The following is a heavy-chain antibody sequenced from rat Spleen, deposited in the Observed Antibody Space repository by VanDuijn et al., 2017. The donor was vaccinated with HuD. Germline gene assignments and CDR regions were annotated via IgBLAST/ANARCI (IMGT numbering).Heavy chain of an antibody. V-gene: IGHV5-20*01. J-gene: IGHJ2*01. Sequence: EVQLLESEGDLVQPGRSLKVSCAASGFTFSYYYMAWVRQGPTEGLEWVATISHDGDSTYYRDSVKGRFTISRDDAENTLYLQMDRLRSEDTATYYCARDPSTTVALDYWGQGVMVTVSS. CDR1: GFTFSYYY. CDR3: ARDPSTTVALDY. D-gene: IGHD1-1*01. CDR2: ISHDGDST.